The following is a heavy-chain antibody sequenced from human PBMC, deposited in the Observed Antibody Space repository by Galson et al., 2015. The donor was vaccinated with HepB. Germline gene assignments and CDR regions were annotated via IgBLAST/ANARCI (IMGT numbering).Heavy chain of an antibody. J-gene: IGHJ4*02. V-gene: IGHV3-23*01. CDR2: ISGSGGST. Sequence: SLRLSCAASGFTVSSNYMSWVRQAPGKGLEWVSTISGSGGSTYYADSVKGRFTISRDNSKNTLYLQMNSLRAEDTAVYYCGKAHLIRYYSPVDYWGQGTLVTVSS. CDR3: GKAHLIRYYSPVDY. D-gene: IGHD2-21*01. CDR1: GFTVSSNY.